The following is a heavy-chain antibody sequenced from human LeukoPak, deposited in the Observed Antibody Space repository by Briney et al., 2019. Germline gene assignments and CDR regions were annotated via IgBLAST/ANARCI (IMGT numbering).Heavy chain of an antibody. Sequence: ASVKVSCKASGYTFTSYDINWVRQATGQGLEWMGWMNPYSGNTGYAQKFQGRVTMTRNTSISTAYMELSSLRSEDTAVYYCARGVAVLRFLEWLSQYYFDYWGQGTLVTVST. D-gene: IGHD3-3*01. CDR2: MNPYSGNT. J-gene: IGHJ4*02. CDR3: ARGVAVLRFLEWLSQYYFDY. V-gene: IGHV1-8*01. CDR1: GYTFTSYD.